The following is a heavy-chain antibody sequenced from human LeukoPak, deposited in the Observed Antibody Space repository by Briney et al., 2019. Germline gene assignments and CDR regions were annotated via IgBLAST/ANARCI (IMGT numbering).Heavy chain of an antibody. Sequence: ASVKVSCKVSGYTLTELSMHWVRQAPGKGLEWMGGFDPEDGETIYAQKFQGRATMTEDTSTDTAYMELSSLRSEDTAVYYCATDGVAGYYYYYGMDVWGQGTTVTVSS. V-gene: IGHV1-24*01. CDR2: FDPEDGET. CDR1: GYTLTELS. CDR3: ATDGVAGYYYYYGMDV. J-gene: IGHJ6*02. D-gene: IGHD6-19*01.